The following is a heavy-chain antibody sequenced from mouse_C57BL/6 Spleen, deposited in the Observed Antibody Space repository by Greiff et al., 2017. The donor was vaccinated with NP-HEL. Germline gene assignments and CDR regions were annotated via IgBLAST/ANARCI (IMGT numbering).Heavy chain of an antibody. CDR1: GYTFTSYW. CDR3: ARQLRLHYYLDY. J-gene: IGHJ2*01. CDR2: IDPSDSYT. Sequence: QVQLQQPGAELVKPGASVKLSCKASGYTFTSYWMQWVKQRPGQGLEWIGEIDPSDSYTNYNQKFKGKATLTVDTSASTAYMQLSSLTSEDSAVYYCARQLRLHYYLDYWGQGTTLTVSS. V-gene: IGHV1-50*01. D-gene: IGHD3-2*02.